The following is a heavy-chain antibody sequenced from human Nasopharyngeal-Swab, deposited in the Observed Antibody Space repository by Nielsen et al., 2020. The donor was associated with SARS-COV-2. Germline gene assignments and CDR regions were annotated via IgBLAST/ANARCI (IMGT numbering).Heavy chain of an antibody. CDR3: TRAEYSSSWSPWSWFDP. V-gene: IGHV3-49*02. CDR2: IRSKAYGGTT. J-gene: IGHJ5*02. D-gene: IGHD6-13*01. Sequence: WIRQPPGKGLEWVGFIRSKAYGGTTEYAASVEGRFTISRDDSKSIAYLQMNSLKTEDTAVYYCTRAEYSSSWSPWSWFDPWGQGTLVTVSS.